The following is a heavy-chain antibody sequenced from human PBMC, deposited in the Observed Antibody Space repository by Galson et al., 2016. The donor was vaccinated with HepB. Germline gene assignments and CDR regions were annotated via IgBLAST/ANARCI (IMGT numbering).Heavy chain of an antibody. CDR1: GGTFGSYA. Sequence: SVKVSCKASGGTFGSYAFDWVRQAPGQGLEWMGGIIPVVATTNYAQKFQGRVTITADASTSTAYMELSSLRSEDTAVYYCARDMDIARAGIHPWGQGTLVTVSS. CDR2: IIPVVATT. J-gene: IGHJ5*02. D-gene: IGHD5-12*01. CDR3: ARDMDIARAGIHP. V-gene: IGHV1-69*13.